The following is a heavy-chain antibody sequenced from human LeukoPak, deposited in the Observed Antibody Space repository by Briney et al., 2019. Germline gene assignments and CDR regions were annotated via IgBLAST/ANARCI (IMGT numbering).Heavy chain of an antibody. CDR1: GYSFTTYW. Sequence: AESLKISCKGSGYSFTTYWIGWGRQMPGKGVELIGIIFPGGSDTRYSPSFQGQVTISADKSISTAYLQWSSLKASDTAMYFCAREARRGVIISVDAFDIWGQGTMVTVSS. CDR3: AREARRGVIISVDAFDI. CDR2: IFPGGSDT. J-gene: IGHJ3*02. V-gene: IGHV5-51*01. D-gene: IGHD3-10*01.